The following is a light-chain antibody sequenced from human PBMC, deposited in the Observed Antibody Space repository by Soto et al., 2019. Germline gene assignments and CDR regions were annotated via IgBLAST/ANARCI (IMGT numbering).Light chain of an antibody. V-gene: IGLV2-14*03. Sequence: QPASVSGSPGQSITISCTGTISDVGGYDFVSWYQHRPGKAPKLMIYDVSYRPSGVSNRFSGSKSGNTASLTVSGLQADDECDYYCSSYTTSGTYVFGTGTKLTVL. CDR1: ISDVGGYDF. CDR3: SSYTTSGTYV. J-gene: IGLJ1*01. CDR2: DVS.